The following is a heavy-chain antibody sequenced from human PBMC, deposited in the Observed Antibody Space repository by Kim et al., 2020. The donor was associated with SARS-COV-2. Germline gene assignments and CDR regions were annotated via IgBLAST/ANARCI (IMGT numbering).Heavy chain of an antibody. CDR3: ARIAVARIGSPFDY. D-gene: IGHD5-12*01. V-gene: IGHV2-70*01. Sequence: YSTSLKTRLTISKDTSKNQVVLTMTNMDPVDTATYYCARIAVARIGSPFDYWGQGTLVTVSS. J-gene: IGHJ4*02.